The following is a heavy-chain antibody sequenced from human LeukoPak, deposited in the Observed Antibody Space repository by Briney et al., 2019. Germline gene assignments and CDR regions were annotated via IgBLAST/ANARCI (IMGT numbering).Heavy chain of an antibody. D-gene: IGHD3-22*01. J-gene: IGHJ4*02. CDR2: INAADGNA. V-gene: IGHV1-3*01. Sequence: ASVKVSCKASGYNFISYGMHWVRQAPGQSLEWMGWINAADGNAKSSQKFQDRVTIFRDTPASTAYMELNSLRSEDTAVYYCARGHYYKSSGYSGTAADFWGQGTLVTVSS. CDR3: ARGHYYKSSGYSGTAADF. CDR1: GYNFISYG.